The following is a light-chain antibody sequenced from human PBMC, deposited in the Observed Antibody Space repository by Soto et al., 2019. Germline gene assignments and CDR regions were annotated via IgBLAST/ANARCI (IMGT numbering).Light chain of an antibody. V-gene: IGLV2-14*03. Sequence: QSALTQPASVSGSPGQSITISCTGTISDVGSYNYVSWYQQYPGKAPKLMIYDVSTRPSGVSDRFSGSKSGNTASLTISGLRAEDGADYYCGSYTTSSNYVFGTGTKGTVL. CDR2: DVS. CDR1: ISDVGSYNY. CDR3: GSYTTSSNYV. J-gene: IGLJ1*01.